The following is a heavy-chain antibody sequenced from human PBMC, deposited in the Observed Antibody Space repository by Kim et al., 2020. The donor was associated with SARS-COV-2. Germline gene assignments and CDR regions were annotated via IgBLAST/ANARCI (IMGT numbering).Heavy chain of an antibody. CDR1: GFTFSSYS. CDR2: ISSSSSYI. Sequence: GGSLRLSCAASGFTFSSYSMNWVRQAPGKGLEWVSSISSSSSYIYYADSLKGRFTISRDNAMNSLYLLMNSLRAEATAVSYCSRGLARCSSTICHYYDYYGMAGWGQGTTVTVSS. D-gene: IGHD2-2*01. CDR3: SRGLARCSSTICHYYDYYGMAG. J-gene: IGHJ6*02. V-gene: IGHV3-21*01.